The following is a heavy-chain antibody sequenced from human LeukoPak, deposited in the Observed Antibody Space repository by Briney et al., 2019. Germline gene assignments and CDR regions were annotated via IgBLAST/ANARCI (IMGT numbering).Heavy chain of an antibody. CDR2: INYSGST. CDR3: ARWLYRGVYYYYYYMDV. V-gene: IGHV4-34*01. Sequence: SETLSLTCAVYGGSFSGYYWSWIRQPPGKGLEWIGEINYSGSTNYNPSLKSRVTISVDTSKNQFSLKLSSVTAADTAVYYCARWLYRGVYYYYYYMDVWGKGTTVTVSS. J-gene: IGHJ6*03. D-gene: IGHD3-22*01. CDR1: GGSFSGYY.